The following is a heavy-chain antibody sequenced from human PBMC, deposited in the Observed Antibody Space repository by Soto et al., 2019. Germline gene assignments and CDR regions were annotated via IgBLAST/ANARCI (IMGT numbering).Heavy chain of an antibody. D-gene: IGHD6-13*01. CDR3: AKDVAAAGTRYYYGMDV. CDR1: GFTFSSYG. V-gene: IGHV3-30*18. CDR2: ISYDGSNK. Sequence: GGSLRLSCAASGFTFSSYGMHWVRQAPGKGLEWVAVISYDGSNKYYADSVKGRFTTSRDNSKNTLYLQMNSLRAEDTAVYYCAKDVAAAGTRYYYGMDVWGQGTTVTVSS. J-gene: IGHJ6*02.